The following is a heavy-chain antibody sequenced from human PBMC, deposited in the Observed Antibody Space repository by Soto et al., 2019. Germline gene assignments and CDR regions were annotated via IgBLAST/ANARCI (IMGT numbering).Heavy chain of an antibody. Sequence: AGESLKISCKGSGYNFSNYWIGWGRQKPGKGLEWMGIIYLGDSDTRYSPSFKGQVTISADKSISTAYLQRSSLWPSDTAMYYCATTTVAGIRGYFDDWGQGTLVTVSS. D-gene: IGHD6-19*01. CDR1: GYNFSNYW. CDR2: IYLGDSDT. CDR3: ATTTVAGIRGYFDD. V-gene: IGHV5-51*01. J-gene: IGHJ4*02.